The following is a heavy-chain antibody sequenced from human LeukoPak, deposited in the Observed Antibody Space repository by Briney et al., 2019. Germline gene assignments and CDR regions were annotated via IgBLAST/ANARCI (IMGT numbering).Heavy chain of an antibody. D-gene: IGHD3-3*01. CDR1: GFTFSRYA. Sequence: GGSLRLSCAASGFTFSRYAMHWVRQAPGKGLEWVSSISSSSSYIYYADSVKGRFTISRDNAKNSLYLQMNSLRAEDTAVYYCARDPTIFGVVIIPIDYWGQGTLVTVSS. CDR3: ARDPTIFGVVIIPIDY. J-gene: IGHJ4*02. V-gene: IGHV3-21*01. CDR2: ISSSSSYI.